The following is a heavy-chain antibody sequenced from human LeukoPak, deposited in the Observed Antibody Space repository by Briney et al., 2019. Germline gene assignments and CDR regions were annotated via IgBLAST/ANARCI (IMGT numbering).Heavy chain of an antibody. J-gene: IGHJ4*02. V-gene: IGHV3-23*01. Sequence: GPLRLSCAASGFTFSSYAMSWVRQAPGKGLEWVSAISGSGGSTYYADSVKGRFTISRDNSKNTLYLQMNSLRAEDTAVYYCAKGSDILTGYYYWGQGTLVTVSS. CDR1: GFTFSSYA. CDR3: AKGSDILTGYYY. CDR2: ISGSGGST. D-gene: IGHD3-9*01.